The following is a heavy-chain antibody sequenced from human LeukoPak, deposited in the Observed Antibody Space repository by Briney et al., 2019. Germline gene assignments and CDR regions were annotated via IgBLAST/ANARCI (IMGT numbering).Heavy chain of an antibody. D-gene: IGHD4-17*01. V-gene: IGHV3-23*01. CDR2: ISGSGGST. J-gene: IGHJ5*02. CDR3: AKDLGTVTSSDP. Sequence: GSPRLSFAASGFPVSSSARSGGRPAPGKGEGGGSAISGSGGSTYYADSVKGRFTISRDNSKNTLYLQMNSLRAEDTAVYYCAKDLGTVTSSDPWGQGTLVTVSS. CDR1: GFPVSSSA.